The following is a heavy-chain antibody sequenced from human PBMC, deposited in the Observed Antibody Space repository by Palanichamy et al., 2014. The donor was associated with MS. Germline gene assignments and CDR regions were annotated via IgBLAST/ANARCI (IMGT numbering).Heavy chain of an antibody. J-gene: IGHJ4*02. CDR1: GFSFSSYG. CDR2: IWNDGSNK. V-gene: IGHV3-33*08. CDR3: ARDMSYYDGSGYYLFDY. Sequence: QAQLVESGGGVVQPGRSLRLSCAASGFSFSSYGMHWVRQAPGKGLEWVAVIWNDGSNKYYADPVKGRFTISRDNSKNTLYLQMDSLRAEDTAVYYCARDMSYYDGSGYYLFDYWGQGTLVTVSS. D-gene: IGHD3-22*01.